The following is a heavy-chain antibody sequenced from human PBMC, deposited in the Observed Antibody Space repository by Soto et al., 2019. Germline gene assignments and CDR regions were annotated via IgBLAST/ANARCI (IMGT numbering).Heavy chain of an antibody. Sequence: QVQLQESGPGLVKPSQTLSLTCTVSGGSISSGGYYWSWIRQHPGKGLEWIGYIYYSGSTYYNPFLKERVTISVETSKNQVSLKLRSGTGAEPAVYYLASGPFWFRESAFDYWGQGTLVTVSS. CDR1: GGSISSGGYY. CDR2: IYYSGST. J-gene: IGHJ4*02. V-gene: IGHV4-31*03. CDR3: ASGPFWFRESAFDY. D-gene: IGHD3-10*01.